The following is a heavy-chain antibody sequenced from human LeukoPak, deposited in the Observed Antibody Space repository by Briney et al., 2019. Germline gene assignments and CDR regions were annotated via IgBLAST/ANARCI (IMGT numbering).Heavy chain of an antibody. CDR2: FDPEDGET. V-gene: IGHV1-24*01. D-gene: IGHD3-10*01. CDR3: ATGADYYGSEYFDY. J-gene: IGHJ4*02. Sequence: ASVKVSCKVSGYTLTELSMHWVRQAPGKGLEWMGGFDPEDGETIYAQKFQGRVTMTEDTSTDTAHMELSSLRSEDTAVYYCATGADYYGSEYFDYWGQGTLVTVSS. CDR1: GYTLTELS.